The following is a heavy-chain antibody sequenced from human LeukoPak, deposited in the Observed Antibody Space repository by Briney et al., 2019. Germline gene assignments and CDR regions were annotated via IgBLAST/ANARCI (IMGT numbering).Heavy chain of an antibody. V-gene: IGHV3-74*01. D-gene: IGHD1-1*01. CDR3: ARALEY. CDR1: GFTFSSYW. J-gene: IGHJ4*02. Sequence: GGSLRLSCAASGFTFSSYWMHWVRQAPGKGLVWVSHINSDGSTTGYADSVKGRFTISRDNAKNTVYLQMNSLRAEDTAVYYCARALEYWGQGTLVTVSS. CDR2: INSDGSTT.